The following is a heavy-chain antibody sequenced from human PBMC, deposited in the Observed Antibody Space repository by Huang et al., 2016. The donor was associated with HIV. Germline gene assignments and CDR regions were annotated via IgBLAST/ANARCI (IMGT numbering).Heavy chain of an antibody. CDR2: INSDGSST. CDR1: GFTFSSSW. D-gene: IGHD6-19*01. Sequence: EVQLVESGGGFVQPGGSLRLSCAASGFTFSSSWMHWVRQAPGKGLLWVVRINSDGSSTSYADTVKGRFTISRDNAKNTLYLQRNSLRAEDTAVYYCARDSQQWLVEDYWGQGTLVTVSS. J-gene: IGHJ4*02. CDR3: ARDSQQWLVEDY. V-gene: IGHV3-74*01.